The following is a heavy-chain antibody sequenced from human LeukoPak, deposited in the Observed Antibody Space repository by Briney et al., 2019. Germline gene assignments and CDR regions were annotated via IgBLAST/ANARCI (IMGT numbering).Heavy chain of an antibody. Sequence: GGSLRLSCAASGFTFSSYVMNWVRQAPGKGLEWVSGISDSGGSTYYADSVKGRFTISRDNSKNTLYLQMNSLRAEDTAVYYCAKLPGRAADYWGQETLVTVSS. CDR1: GFTFSSYV. V-gene: IGHV3-23*01. CDR3: AKLPGRAADY. J-gene: IGHJ4*02. CDR2: ISDSGGST.